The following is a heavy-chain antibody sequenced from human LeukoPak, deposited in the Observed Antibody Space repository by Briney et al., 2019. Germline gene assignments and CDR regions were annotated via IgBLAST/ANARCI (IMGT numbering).Heavy chain of an antibody. CDR1: GFTFSSYG. V-gene: IGHV3-30*03. Sequence: GGSLRLSCAASGFTFSSYGMHWVRQAPGKGLEWVAVISYDGSNKYYADSVKGRFTISRDNSKNTLYLQMNSLRAEDTAVYYCASIAAAAYDYWGQGTLVTVSP. CDR3: ASIAAAAYDY. J-gene: IGHJ4*02. D-gene: IGHD6-13*01. CDR2: ISYDGSNK.